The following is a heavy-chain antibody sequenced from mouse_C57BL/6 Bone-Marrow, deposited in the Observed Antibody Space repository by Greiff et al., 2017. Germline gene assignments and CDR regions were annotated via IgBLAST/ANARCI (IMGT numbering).Heavy chain of an antibody. CDR2: IWWDDDT. J-gene: IGHJ2*01. CDR3: ARIDYAGGGFDY. D-gene: IGHD2-4*01. Sequence: QVQLNVSGPGILQPSQTLSLTCSFSGFSLSTFGMGVGWIRQPSGKVLEWLAHIWWDDDTYYNPALKSRLTISTDTSKNHVFLKIANVDTADTATYYCARIDYAGGGFDYWGQGTTRTVSS. CDR1: GFSLSTFGMG. V-gene: IGHV8-8*01.